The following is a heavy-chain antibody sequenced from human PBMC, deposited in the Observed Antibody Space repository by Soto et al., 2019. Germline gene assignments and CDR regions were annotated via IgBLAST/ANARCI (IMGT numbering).Heavy chain of an antibody. CDR3: ARGTYDFWSGYYWDNDWGPSDPYMDV. CDR2: INPNSGGT. D-gene: IGHD3-3*01. CDR1: GYTFTGYY. V-gene: IGHV1-2*02. J-gene: IGHJ6*02. Sequence: ASVKVFCKASGYTFTGYYMHWVRQAPGQGLEWMGWINPNSGGTNYAQKFQGRVTMTRDTSISTAYMELSRLRSDDTAVYYCARGTYDFWSGYYWDNDWGPSDPYMDVWGQGTTVTVSS.